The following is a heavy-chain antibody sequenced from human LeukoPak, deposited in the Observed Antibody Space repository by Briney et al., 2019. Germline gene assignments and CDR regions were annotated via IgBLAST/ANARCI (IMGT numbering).Heavy chain of an antibody. CDR1: GFTFGDYA. Sequence: GGSLRLSCTASGFTFGDYAMSWFRQTPGKGLEWVGFIRSKAYDGTTEYAASVKGRFTISRDDSKSIAYLQMNSLKTEDTAVYYCTRERFGELSTPDYWGQGTLVTVSS. J-gene: IGHJ4*02. D-gene: IGHD3-10*01. V-gene: IGHV3-49*03. CDR2: IRSKAYDGTT. CDR3: TRERFGELSTPDY.